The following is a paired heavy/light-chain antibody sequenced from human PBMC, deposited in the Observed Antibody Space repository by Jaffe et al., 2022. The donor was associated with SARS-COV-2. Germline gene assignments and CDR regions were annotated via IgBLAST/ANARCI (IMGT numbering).Heavy chain of an antibody. CDR1: GFSLSNAKMG. V-gene: IGHV2-26*01. Sequence: QVTLKESGPVLVKPTETLTLTCTVSGFSLSNAKMGVSWIRQPPGKALEWLAHIFSNDEKSYSTSLKSRLTISKDTSKSQVVLTLTNMDPVDTATYYCARIRIPYFDISTRYYQRAYDFDYWGQGTLVTVSS. D-gene: IGHD3-9*01. CDR2: IFSNDEK. CDR3: ARIRIPYFDISTRYYQRAYDFDY. J-gene: IGHJ4*02.
Light chain of an antibody. CDR3: GAWDSSLSWE. V-gene: IGLV1-51*02. J-gene: IGLJ3*02. CDR1: SSNIGNNY. CDR2: ENN. Sequence: QSVLTQPPSVSAAPGQKVTISCSGSSSNIGNNYVSWYQQVPGTAPKLLIYENNKRPSGIPDRFSGSKSGTSATLGITGLQPGDEADYFCGAWDSSLSWEFGGGTRLTVL.